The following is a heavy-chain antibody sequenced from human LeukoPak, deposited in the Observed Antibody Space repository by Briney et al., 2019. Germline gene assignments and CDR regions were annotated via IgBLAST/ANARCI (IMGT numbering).Heavy chain of an antibody. CDR2: ISGSGGST. V-gene: IGHV3-23*01. D-gene: IGHD3-22*01. CDR1: GFTFSSYA. Sequence: GGSLRLSCAASGFTFSSYAMSWVRQAPGKGLEWVSAISGSGGSTYYADSVKGRFTISRDNSKNTLWLQMNSLRAEDTAVYYCAKADYYDSGRDLDYWGQGTLVTVSS. J-gene: IGHJ4*02. CDR3: AKADYYDSGRDLDY.